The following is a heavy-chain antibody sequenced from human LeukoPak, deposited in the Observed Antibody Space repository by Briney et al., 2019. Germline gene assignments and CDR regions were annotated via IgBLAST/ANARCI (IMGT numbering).Heavy chain of an antibody. J-gene: IGHJ4*02. CDR3: AKDSGPWGYCTTTSCYFAY. CDR2: ISCSGSSP. V-gene: IGHV3-23*01. CDR1: GFTFSSFA. D-gene: IGHD2-2*01. Sequence: GGSLRLSCAASGFTFSSFAMSWVRQAPGKGLEWVSAISCSGSSPYYADSVKGRFTISRDNSKSTLYLQMNSLRAGDTAVYYCAKDSGPWGYCTTTSCYFAYWGQGALVTVSS.